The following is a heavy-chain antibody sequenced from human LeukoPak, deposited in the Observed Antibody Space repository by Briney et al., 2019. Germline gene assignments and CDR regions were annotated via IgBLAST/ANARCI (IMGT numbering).Heavy chain of an antibody. Sequence: PGGSLRLSCAASGFTVSSNYMTWVRQVPGKGLEWVSVIYSDGSTYCADSVKGRFTISRDNSKNTLYLQMNSLRAEDTAVYFCARGDGYNFFDYWGQGTLVTVSS. J-gene: IGHJ4*02. CDR3: ARGDGYNFFDY. CDR2: IYSDGST. D-gene: IGHD5-24*01. CDR1: GFTVSSNY. V-gene: IGHV3-66*01.